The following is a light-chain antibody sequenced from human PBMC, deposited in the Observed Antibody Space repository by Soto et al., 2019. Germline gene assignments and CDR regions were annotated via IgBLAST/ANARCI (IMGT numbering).Light chain of an antibody. CDR1: SSDVGSYDH. CDR3: ISYTGSSTSYV. V-gene: IGLV2-14*01. Sequence: QSALTQPASVSGSPGQSITISCSGTSSDVGSYDHVAWYQQFPGKTPKLMIYEVSNRPSGVSSRFSGSKSGNTASLTISGLQAEDEADYYCISYTGSSTSYVFGRGTRSPS. CDR2: EVS. J-gene: IGLJ1*01.